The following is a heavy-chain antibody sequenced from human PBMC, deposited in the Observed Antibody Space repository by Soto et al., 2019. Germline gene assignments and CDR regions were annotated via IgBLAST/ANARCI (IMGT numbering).Heavy chain of an antibody. CDR2: IYYSGST. CDR3: ARNIAARTYYFEY. V-gene: IGHV4-31*03. CDR1: FGSISGGGYY. J-gene: IGHJ4*02. Sequence: SETLSLTCTVSFGSISGGGYYWSCIRQHPGKGLEWIGYIYYSGSTYYNPSLKSRVTISVDTSKNQFSLKLGSVTAADTAVYYCARNIAARTYYFEYWGQGPLVTVSS. D-gene: IGHD6-6*01.